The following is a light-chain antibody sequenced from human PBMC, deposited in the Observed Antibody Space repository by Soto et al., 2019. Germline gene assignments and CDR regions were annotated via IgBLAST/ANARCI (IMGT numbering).Light chain of an antibody. J-gene: IGKJ1*01. V-gene: IGKV1-5*03. CDR2: QAS. Sequence: DIQMTQSPSALSASVGDRVTITCRASQNIHYWLAWYQQKPGKAPKLLIYQASDLESGVPSRFSGSGSGTEFTLSISRLQPDDFATYYCQQYNSVSPTFGPGTRVEIK. CDR1: QNIHYW. CDR3: QQYNSVSPT.